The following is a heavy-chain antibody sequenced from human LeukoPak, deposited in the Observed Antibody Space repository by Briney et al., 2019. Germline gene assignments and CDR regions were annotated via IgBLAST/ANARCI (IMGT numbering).Heavy chain of an antibody. Sequence: GGSLRLSCAASGFTFSSYAMHWVRQAPGKGLGWGAVISYDGSNKYYADSVKGRFTISRDNSKNTLYLQMNSLRAEDTAVYYCARVLLPSPNDYWGQGTLVTVSS. D-gene: IGHD1-26*01. CDR1: GFTFSSYA. CDR3: ARVLLPSPNDY. CDR2: ISYDGSNK. J-gene: IGHJ4*02. V-gene: IGHV3-30*04.